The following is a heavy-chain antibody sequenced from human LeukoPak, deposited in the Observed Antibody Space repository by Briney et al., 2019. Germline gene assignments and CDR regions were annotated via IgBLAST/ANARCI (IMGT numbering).Heavy chain of an antibody. J-gene: IGHJ5*02. Sequence: GGSLRLSCAASGFTFSGYAMSWVRQAPGRGLQWVSTISRSGDNTYYADSVKGRFTISRDNSKNTLYVQMNSLGAEDSAIYYCAKAGANWFDPWGQGTLVTVSS. CDR1: GFTFSGYA. D-gene: IGHD3-10*01. V-gene: IGHV3-23*01. CDR3: AKAGANWFDP. CDR2: ISRSGDNT.